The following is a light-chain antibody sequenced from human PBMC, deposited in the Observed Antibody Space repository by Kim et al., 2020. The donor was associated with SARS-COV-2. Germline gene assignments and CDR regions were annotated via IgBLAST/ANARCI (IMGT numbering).Light chain of an antibody. V-gene: IGLV2-14*04. J-gene: IGLJ2*01. CDR2: DVT. Sequence: GQSMTLACTGSGSDVGGYSNVSLHQKNPGKAPKIMIYDVTKRPSGVSNRFSGSKSGNTASLTISGLQAEDEADYYCSSYTSTNTLVFGGGTQLTVL. CDR3: SSYTSTNTLV. CDR1: GSDVGGYSN.